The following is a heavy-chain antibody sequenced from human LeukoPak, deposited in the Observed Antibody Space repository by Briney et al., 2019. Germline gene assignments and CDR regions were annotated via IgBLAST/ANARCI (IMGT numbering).Heavy chain of an antibody. CDR1: GFTFSSYW. J-gene: IGHJ6*04. V-gene: IGHV3-30*03. CDR3: ARVSAYCSSTSCYYYYGMDV. D-gene: IGHD2-2*01. CDR2: ISYDGSNK. Sequence: GGSLRLSCAASGFTFSSYWMSWVRQAPGKGLEWVAVISYDGSNKYYADSVKGRFTISRDNSKNTLYLQMNSLRAEDTAVYYCARVSAYCSSTSCYYYYGMDVWGKGTTVTVSS.